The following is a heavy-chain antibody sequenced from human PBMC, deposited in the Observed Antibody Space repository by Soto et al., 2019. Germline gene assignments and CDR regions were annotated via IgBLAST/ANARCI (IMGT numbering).Heavy chain of an antibody. D-gene: IGHD1-26*01. CDR2: ISSSGANV. CDR1: GFMFNRYS. J-gene: IGHJ6*02. Sequence: EMQLVESGGGLVQPGASLRLSCAASGFMFNRYSMNWVRQAPGKGLEWVAYISSSGANVYYANSVRGRLIISRDSVNNLVYLQMNSLRDEDTAHYYCARDLGIFVGMDVWGQGTTVAVSS. V-gene: IGHV3-48*02. CDR3: ARDLGIFVGMDV.